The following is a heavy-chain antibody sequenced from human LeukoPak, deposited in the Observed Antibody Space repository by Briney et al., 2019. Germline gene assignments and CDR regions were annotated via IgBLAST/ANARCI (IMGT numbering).Heavy chain of an antibody. CDR2: INAGNGNT. CDR3: ARELLYTYYYYGMDV. Sequence: ASVKVSCKASGYTFTSYAMHWVRQAPGQRLEWMGWINAGNGNTKYSQKLQGRVTMTTDTSTSTAYMELRSLRSDDTAVYYCARELLYTYYYYGMDVWGQGTTVTVSS. D-gene: IGHD3-3*01. V-gene: IGHV1-3*01. J-gene: IGHJ6*02. CDR1: GYTFTSYA.